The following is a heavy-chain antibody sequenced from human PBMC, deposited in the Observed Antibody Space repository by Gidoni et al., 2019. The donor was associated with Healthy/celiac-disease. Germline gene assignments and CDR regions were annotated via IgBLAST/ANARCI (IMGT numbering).Heavy chain of an antibody. CDR1: GFTFSSYE. J-gene: IGHJ5*02. V-gene: IGHV3-48*03. CDR2: ISSSGSTI. D-gene: IGHD4-4*01. Sequence: EVQLVESGGGLVQPGGSLRLSCAASGFTFSSYEMNWVRQAPGKGLEWVSYISSSGSTIYYADSVKGRFTISRDNAKNSLYLQMNSLRAEDTAVYYCAREDYMIDDYSNYERSKWFDPWGQGTLVTVSS. CDR3: AREDYMIDDYSNYERSKWFDP.